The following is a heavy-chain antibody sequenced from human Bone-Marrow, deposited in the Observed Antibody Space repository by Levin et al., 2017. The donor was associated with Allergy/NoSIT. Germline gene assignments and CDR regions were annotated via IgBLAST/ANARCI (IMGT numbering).Heavy chain of an antibody. CDR1: GFTFSSYW. V-gene: IGHV3-74*01. CDR3: ALGFAVADDDAFDI. J-gene: IGHJ3*02. CDR2: INSDGSST. Sequence: GGSLRLSCAASGFTFSSYWMHWVRQAPGKGLVWVSRINSDGSSTSYADSVKGRFTISRDNAKNTLYLQMNSLRAEDTAVYYCALGFAVADDDAFDIWGQGTMVTVSS. D-gene: IGHD6-19*01.